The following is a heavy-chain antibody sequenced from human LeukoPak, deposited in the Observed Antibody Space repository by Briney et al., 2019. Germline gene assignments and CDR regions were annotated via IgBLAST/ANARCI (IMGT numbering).Heavy chain of an antibody. CDR3: TRDPRHKHGNFDN. J-gene: IGHJ4*02. V-gene: IGHV1-18*01. Sequence: GASVKVSCKATGYNFATYGISWVRQAPGQGLEWMGWIAPYNDNANSAQKFQGRLSMTADTSTSTASMELRSLGSDDTAVYYCTRDPRHKHGNFDNWGQGTLVTVSS. CDR1: GYNFATYG. D-gene: IGHD5-24*01. CDR2: IAPYNDNA.